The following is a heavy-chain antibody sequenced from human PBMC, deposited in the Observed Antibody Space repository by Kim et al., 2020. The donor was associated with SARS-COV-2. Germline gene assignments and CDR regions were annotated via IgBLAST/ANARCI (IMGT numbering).Heavy chain of an antibody. J-gene: IGHJ4*02. CDR2: GTTI. V-gene: IGHV3-11*01. CDR3: ARDWYLDY. Sequence: GTTIYDADSVKGRFTISRDNAKNSLYLQINSLRAEDTAVYYCARDWYLDYWGQGTLVTVSS.